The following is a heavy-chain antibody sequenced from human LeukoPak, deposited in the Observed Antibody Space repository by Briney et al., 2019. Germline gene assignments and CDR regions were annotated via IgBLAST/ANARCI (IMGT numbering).Heavy chain of an antibody. V-gene: IGHV3-23*01. CDR1: EFTFSSYA. CDR3: AKGGGGVLAS. CDR2: ISGSGDNT. Sequence: GGSLRLSCAASEFTFSSYAMSWVRQAPGKGLEWVSSISGSGDNTYYADSVKGRFTISRDNSKNTLFLQMNSLKADDTAVYYCAKGGGGVLASWGQGTLVTVSS. J-gene: IGHJ4*02. D-gene: IGHD3-16*01.